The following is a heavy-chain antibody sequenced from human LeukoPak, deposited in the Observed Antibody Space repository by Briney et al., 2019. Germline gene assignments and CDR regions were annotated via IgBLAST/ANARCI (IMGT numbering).Heavy chain of an antibody. D-gene: IGHD6-13*01. CDR1: GFTVNSNY. CDR3: ARGFGKAAADVFGGYTMDV. Sequence: GVSLRLSCAASGFTVNSNYMSWVRQAPGKGLEWVSLIYTGGSTYYADSVRGRFTISRDNSKNTLYLQMNSLRPEDTAIYYYARGFGKAAADVFGGYTMDVWGQGTTVTVSS. V-gene: IGHV3-66*02. CDR2: IYTGGST. J-gene: IGHJ6*02.